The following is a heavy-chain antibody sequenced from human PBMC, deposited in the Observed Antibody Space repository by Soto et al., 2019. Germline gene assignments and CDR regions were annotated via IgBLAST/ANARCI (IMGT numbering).Heavy chain of an antibody. CDR3: ARDEFCSGGSCYLPDY. J-gene: IGHJ4*02. V-gene: IGHV3-21*01. D-gene: IGHD2-15*01. CDR1: GLPSSTYS. Sequence: EVQLVESGGARSNLGGSLGPPFAPPGLPSSTYSMNWVRQAPGRGRGWVSSISSISSYINYADSVKGRFTISRDNAKNSLYLQMNSLRAEDTAVYYCARDEFCSGGSCYLPDYWGQGTLVTVSS. CDR2: ISSISSYI.